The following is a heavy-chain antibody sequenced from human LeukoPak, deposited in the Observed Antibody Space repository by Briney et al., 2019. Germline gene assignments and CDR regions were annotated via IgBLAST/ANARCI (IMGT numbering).Heavy chain of an antibody. J-gene: IGHJ3*02. CDR3: PRSGMATATACAFDI. CDR1: GFTFSSYS. D-gene: IGHD5-24*01. CDR2: ISSSSSYI. Sequence: GGSLRLSCAASGFTFSSYSMNWVRQAPGKGLEWVSSISSSSSYIYYADSVKGRFTISRDNAKNSLYLQMNSLRAEDTAVYYCPRSGMATATACAFDIWGQGTMVTVSS. V-gene: IGHV3-21*01.